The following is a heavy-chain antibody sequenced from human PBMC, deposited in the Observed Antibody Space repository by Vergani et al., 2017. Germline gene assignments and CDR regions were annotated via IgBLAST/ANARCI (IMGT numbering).Heavy chain of an antibody. J-gene: IGHJ4*02. CDR2: ISSSGSTI. CDR3: ASLAPELWRYYFDY. V-gene: IGHV3-48*04. D-gene: IGHD3-3*01. Sequence: EVQLLESGGGLVQPGGSLRLSCAASGFTFSTYAMTWVRQAPGKGLEWVSYISSSGSTIYYADSVKGRFTISRDNAKNSLYLQMNSLRAEDTAVYYCASLAPELWRYYFDYWGQGTLVTVSS. CDR1: GFTFSTYA.